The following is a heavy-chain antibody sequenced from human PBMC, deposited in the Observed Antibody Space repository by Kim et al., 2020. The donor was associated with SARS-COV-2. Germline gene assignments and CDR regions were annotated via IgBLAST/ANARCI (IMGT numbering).Heavy chain of an antibody. V-gene: IGHV1-3*01. Sequence: ASVKVSCKASGYTFTSYAMHWVRQAPGQRLEWMGWINAGNGNTKYSQKFQGRVTITRDTSASTAYMELSSLRSEDTAVYYCARDLYVGPWLLETHAFDIWGQGTMVTVSS. CDR3: ARDLYVGPWLLETHAFDI. J-gene: IGHJ3*02. D-gene: IGHD3-9*01. CDR1: GYTFTSYA. CDR2: INAGNGNT.